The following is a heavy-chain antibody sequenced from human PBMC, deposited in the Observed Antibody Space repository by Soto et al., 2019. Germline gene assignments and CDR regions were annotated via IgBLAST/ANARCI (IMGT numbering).Heavy chain of an antibody. Sequence: SETLSLTCTVSGGSISSGDYYWSWIRQPPGKGLEWIGYIYYSGSTYYNPSLKSRVTISVDTSKNQFSLKLSSVTAAETAVYYCARDHAGGADYYYYGMDVWGQGTTVTVSS. V-gene: IGHV4-30-4*01. D-gene: IGHD3-16*01. CDR3: ARDHAGGADYYYYGMDV. CDR1: GGSISSGDYY. CDR2: IYYSGST. J-gene: IGHJ6*02.